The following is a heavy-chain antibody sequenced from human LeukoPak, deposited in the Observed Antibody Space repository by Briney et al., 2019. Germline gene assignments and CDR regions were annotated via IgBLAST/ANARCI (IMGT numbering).Heavy chain of an antibody. Sequence: ICGCGVSTYYPASVPGRLTLSRENSKKRVYVQKSSLRADDTAVYYCAKSPNSGSFPYFWYWGQGTLVTVSS. CDR2: ICGCGVST. CDR3: AKSPNSGSFPYFWY. J-gene: IGHJ4*02. D-gene: IGHD1-26*01. V-gene: IGHV3-23*01.